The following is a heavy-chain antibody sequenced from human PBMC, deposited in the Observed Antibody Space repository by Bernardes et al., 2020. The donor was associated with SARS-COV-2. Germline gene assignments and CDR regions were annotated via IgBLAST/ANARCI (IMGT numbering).Heavy chain of an antibody. V-gene: IGHV3-74*01. Sequence: GGSLSLLCSPSGLTFSHYWIHWVRPAPGKGLVLVARTSRDVTTTSYADSVRGRFTISRDNAKNTLYLQMNSLTADDSAVYYCAKTAYISGRGFYFDSWGRGTLVTVSS. CDR1: GLTFSHYW. J-gene: IGHJ4*02. D-gene: IGHD1-1*01. CDR3: AKTAYISGRGFYFDS. CDR2: TSRDVTTT.